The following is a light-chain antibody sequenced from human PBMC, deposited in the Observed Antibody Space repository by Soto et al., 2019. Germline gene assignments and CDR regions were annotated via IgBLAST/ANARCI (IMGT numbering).Light chain of an antibody. J-gene: IGKJ2*01. CDR2: DAS. V-gene: IGKV1-5*01. Sequence: DIQMTQSPSTLSASVGDRVTITCRASQSISSWLAWYQQKPGKAPKLLIYDASSLESWVPSRFSGSGSGTEFTLTFSSLQPDDCATYYCQQYNSYSYTFGQGTKLEIK. CDR3: QQYNSYSYT. CDR1: QSISSW.